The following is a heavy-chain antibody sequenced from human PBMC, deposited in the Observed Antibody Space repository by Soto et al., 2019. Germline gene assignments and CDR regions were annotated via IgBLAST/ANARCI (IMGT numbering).Heavy chain of an antibody. V-gene: IGHV3-20*04. CDR1: GFGFDEYG. J-gene: IGHJ4*02. CDR2: INRHGDST. CDR3: ARDHRWGYEYGDYGDS. D-gene: IGHD4-17*01. Sequence: EVYLVESGGGVVRPGGSLRLSCAASGFGFDEYGMSWVRQGPGKGLEWVSGINRHGDSTGYADSVKGRFTISSDNAKNSLYLQMNGLRVEDTAFYYCARDHRWGYEYGDYGDSWGQGTLVTVSS.